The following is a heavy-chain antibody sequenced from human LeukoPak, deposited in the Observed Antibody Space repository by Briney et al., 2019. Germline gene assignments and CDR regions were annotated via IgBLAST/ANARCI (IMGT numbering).Heavy chain of an antibody. CDR2: ISTYNGNT. CDR3: ARVAGDTNTDTFDI. Sequence: ASVKVSCKTSDYTFTNYAITWVRRAPGQGLEWMGWISTYNGNTNYGQKFQGRVTMTTDTSTSTAYMELRSLTSADTAVYYCARVAGDTNTDTFDIWGQGTMVSVSS. CDR1: DYTFTNYA. J-gene: IGHJ3*02. V-gene: IGHV1-18*01. D-gene: IGHD2-8*01.